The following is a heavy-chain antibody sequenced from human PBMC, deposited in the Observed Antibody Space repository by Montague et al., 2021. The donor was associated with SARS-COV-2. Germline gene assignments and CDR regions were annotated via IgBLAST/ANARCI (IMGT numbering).Heavy chain of an antibody. D-gene: IGHD5-24*01. V-gene: IGHV3-49*03. CDR3: TKDPDAYN. CDR1: GFTFGDHA. Sequence: SLRLSCEASGFTFGDHAMSWFRQAPGKGLEWVAFIRGIPYGGTTEYAASVKGRFIISRDNSKSIAYLEMNSLKTEDTAVYYCTKDPDAYNWGQGTLVTVSS. J-gene: IGHJ4*02. CDR2: IRGIPYGGTT.